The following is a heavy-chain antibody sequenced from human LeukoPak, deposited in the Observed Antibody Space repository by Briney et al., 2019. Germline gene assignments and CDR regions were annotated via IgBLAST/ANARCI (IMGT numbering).Heavy chain of an antibody. J-gene: IGHJ4*02. CDR3: ARDRGAYYYGSGSFFDY. V-gene: IGHV1-18*01. Sequence: GASVKVSCKASGYIYTSYGISRVRQAPGQGLEWMGWISAYNGNTNYAQKLQGRVTMTTDTSTSTAYMELRSLRSDDTAVYYCARDRGAYYYGSGSFFDYWGQGTLVTVSS. CDR1: GYIYTSYG. CDR2: ISAYNGNT. D-gene: IGHD3-10*01.